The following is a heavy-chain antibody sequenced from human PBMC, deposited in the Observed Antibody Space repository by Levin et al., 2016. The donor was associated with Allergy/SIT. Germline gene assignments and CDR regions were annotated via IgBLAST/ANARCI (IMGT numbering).Heavy chain of an antibody. J-gene: IGHJ6*02. CDR3: ARDGHPDGSLNYYDSPGDLMGWDRNYYYGMDV. D-gene: IGHD3-22*01. V-gene: IGHV3-21*01. Sequence: GGSLRLSCAASGFTFSSYSMNWVRQAPGKGLEWVSSISSSSSYIYYADSVKGRFTISRDNAKNSLYLQMNSLRAEDTAVYYCARDGHPDGSLNYYDSPGDLMGWDRNYYYGMDVWGQGTTVTVSS. CDR2: ISSSSSYI. CDR1: GFTFSSYS.